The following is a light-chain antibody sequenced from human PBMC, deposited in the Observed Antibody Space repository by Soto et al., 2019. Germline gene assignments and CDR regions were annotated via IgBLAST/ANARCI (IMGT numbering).Light chain of an antibody. J-gene: IGKJ1*01. CDR1: QSISSW. Sequence: DIQMTQSPSTLSASVGDRVTITCRASQSISSWLAWYQQKPGKAPKLLIYKASSLESGVPSRFSVSGSGTEFTLTISILQPDDFATYYCQQYNSYPTFGQGTKVEIK. CDR2: KAS. V-gene: IGKV1-5*03. CDR3: QQYNSYPT.